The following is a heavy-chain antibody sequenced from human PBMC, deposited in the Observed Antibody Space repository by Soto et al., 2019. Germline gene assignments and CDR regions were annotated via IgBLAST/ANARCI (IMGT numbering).Heavy chain of an antibody. Sequence: QVQLVQSGAEVKKPGASVKVSCKASGYTLLSYGISWVRQAPGQGLEWMGWINTYNNKTNYAQKLQGRVTMTTDTTTSTAYMELRSLRSDDTAVYYCAHVYCSGGSCFPHWFDPWGQGTLVTVSS. V-gene: IGHV1-18*04. CDR3: AHVYCSGGSCFPHWFDP. D-gene: IGHD2-15*01. J-gene: IGHJ5*02. CDR2: INTYNNKT. CDR1: GYTLLSYG.